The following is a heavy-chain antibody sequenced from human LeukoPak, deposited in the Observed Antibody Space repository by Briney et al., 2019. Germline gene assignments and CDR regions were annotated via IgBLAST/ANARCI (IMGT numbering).Heavy chain of an antibody. Sequence: SETLSLTCTVSGGSISSYYWSWIRQPPGKGLEWIGYIYYSGSTNYNPSLKSRLTISADTSKSQFSLNLRSVTAADTAVYYCARLLSPGWFDPWGQGTLVTVSS. V-gene: IGHV4-59*08. D-gene: IGHD2/OR15-2a*01. J-gene: IGHJ5*02. CDR2: IYYSGST. CDR1: GGSISSYY. CDR3: ARLLSPGWFDP.